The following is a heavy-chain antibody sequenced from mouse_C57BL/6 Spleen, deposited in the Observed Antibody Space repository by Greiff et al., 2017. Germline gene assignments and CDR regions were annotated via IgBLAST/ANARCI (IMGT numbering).Heavy chain of an antibody. D-gene: IGHD1-3*01. Sequence: EVKVEESGGGLVQPGGSLKLSCAASGFTLSDYYMYWVRQTPEKRLEWVAYISNGGGSTYYPDTVKGRFTISRDNAKNTLYLQMSRLKSEDTAMYYCASPYNGAWFAYWGQGTLVTVSA. V-gene: IGHV5-12*01. CDR3: ASPYNGAWFAY. J-gene: IGHJ3*01. CDR2: ISNGGGST. CDR1: GFTLSDYY.